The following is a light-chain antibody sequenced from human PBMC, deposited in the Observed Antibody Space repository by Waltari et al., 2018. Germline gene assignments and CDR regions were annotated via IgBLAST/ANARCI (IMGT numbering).Light chain of an antibody. CDR3: AAWDDSLNGNWV. CDR2: SNN. V-gene: IGLV1-44*01. CDR1: SSNIGSNT. J-gene: IGLJ3*02. Sequence: QSVLTQPPSASGTPGQRVTIPCSGSSSNIGSNTVTWYQQLPGTAPKLLIYSNNQRPSGVPDRFSGSKSGTSASLAISGLQSEDEADYYCAAWDDSLNGNWVFGGGTKLTVL.